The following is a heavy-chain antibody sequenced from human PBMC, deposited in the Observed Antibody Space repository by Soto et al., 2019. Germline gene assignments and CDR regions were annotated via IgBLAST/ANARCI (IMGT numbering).Heavy chain of an antibody. Sequence: SETLSLTCTVSNGSISPNYWSWIRQPPGKGLEWIGYIYYGGSTTYNPSLESRVTISLDMSTNQLSLKLRSVTAADTAVYYCGRQGIGAQHGLVDVWGQGTTVTVSS. V-gene: IGHV4-59*08. D-gene: IGHD3-10*01. J-gene: IGHJ6*02. CDR3: GRQGIGAQHGLVDV. CDR2: IYYGGST. CDR1: NGSISPNY.